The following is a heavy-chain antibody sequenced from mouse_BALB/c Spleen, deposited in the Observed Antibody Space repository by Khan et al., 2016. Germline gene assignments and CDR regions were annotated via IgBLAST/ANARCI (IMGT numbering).Heavy chain of an antibody. D-gene: IGHD2-12*01. CDR1: GYTFSSNW. CDR2: ILPGSGST. J-gene: IGHJ2*01. CDR3: ARGGDSPSFEY. V-gene: IGHV1-9*01. Sequence: QVQLQQSGAELMKPGASVKISCKATGYTFSSNWIEWVKQRPGHGLEWIGEILPGSGSTKYNNKFKGKATVTAETSSNTAYKQLSSLTSADSAVYFCARGGDSPSFEYWGQGTTLTVSS.